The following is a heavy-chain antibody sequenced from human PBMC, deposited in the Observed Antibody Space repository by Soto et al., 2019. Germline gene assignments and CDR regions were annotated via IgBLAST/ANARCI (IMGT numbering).Heavy chain of an antibody. CDR2: IYYSGST. CDR3: ASLDDFWSGYPRNDAFDI. D-gene: IGHD3-3*01. V-gene: IGHV4-39*01. J-gene: IGHJ3*02. Sequence: SDTLSLTCTVSGCSISSSSYYWGWILQPPGKGLEWIGSIYYSGSTYYNPSLKSRVTISVDTSKNQFSLKLSSVTAADTAVYYCASLDDFWSGYPRNDAFDIWGQGTMVTVSS. CDR1: GCSISSSSYY.